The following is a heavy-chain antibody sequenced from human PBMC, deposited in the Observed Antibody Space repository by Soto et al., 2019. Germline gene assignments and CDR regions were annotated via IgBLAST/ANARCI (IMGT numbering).Heavy chain of an antibody. CDR2: INAGNGRE. D-gene: IGHD3-10*01. Sequence: QVQLEQSGAEVKKPGASVKVSCKTSGYTFTSYTLHWVRQAPGQGLEWMGWINAGNGREKYSQRFGAGVSLSPDKSATPAYMELRSPRSEETAMYFWARGGGGVGEASFDSWGQGTLVTVSS. CDR1: GYTFTSYT. CDR3: ARGGGGVGEASFDS. V-gene: IGHV1-3*01. J-gene: IGHJ4*02.